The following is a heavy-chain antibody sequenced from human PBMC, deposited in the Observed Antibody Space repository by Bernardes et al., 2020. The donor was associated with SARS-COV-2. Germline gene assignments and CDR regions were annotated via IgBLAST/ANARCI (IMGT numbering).Heavy chain of an antibody. V-gene: IGHV3-7*05. Sequence: GGSLRLSCAASGFTFSSYWMSWVRQAPGKGLEWVANIKQDGSEKYYVDSVKGRFTISRDNAKNSLYLQMNSLRAEDTAVYYCARVVVPAAIPYYYYYYMDVWGKGTTVTVSS. CDR2: IKQDGSEK. CDR1: GFTFSSYW. D-gene: IGHD2-2*02. J-gene: IGHJ6*03. CDR3: ARVVVPAAIPYYYYYYMDV.